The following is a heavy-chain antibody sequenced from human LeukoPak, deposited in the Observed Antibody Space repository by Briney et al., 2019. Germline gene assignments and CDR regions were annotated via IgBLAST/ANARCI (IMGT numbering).Heavy chain of an antibody. CDR1: GFTFSSYW. V-gene: IGHV3-48*04. J-gene: IGHJ4*02. Sequence: GGSLRLSCAASGFTFSSYWMSWVRQAPGKGLEWVSYISSSSSTIYYAVSVKGRFTISRDNAKNSLYLQMNSLRAEDTAVYYCARETYGSGSYFDYWGQGTLVTVSS. CDR2: ISSSSSTI. CDR3: ARETYGSGSYFDY. D-gene: IGHD3-10*01.